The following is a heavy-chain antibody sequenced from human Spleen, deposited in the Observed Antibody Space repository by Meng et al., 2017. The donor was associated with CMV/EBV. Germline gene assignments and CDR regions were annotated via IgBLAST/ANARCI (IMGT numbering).Heavy chain of an antibody. CDR2: INPDSGGT. V-gene: IGHV1-2*02. D-gene: IGHD3/OR15-3a*01. CDR1: GYTFTGYY. J-gene: IGHJ4*02. CDR3: ALLWTGFDY. Sequence: KVSCKTSGYTFTGYYIHWVRPAPGQGLEWVGWINPDSGGTNYAQKFQGRVTMTRDTSISTAYMEVSGLRSDDTAVYFCALLWTGFDYWGQGTLVTVSS.